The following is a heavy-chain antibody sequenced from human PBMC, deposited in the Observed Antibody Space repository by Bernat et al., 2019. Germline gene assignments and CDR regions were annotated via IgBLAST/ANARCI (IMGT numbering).Heavy chain of an antibody. CDR2: IIPIFGTA. V-gene: IGHV1-69*01. D-gene: IGHD3-16*02. J-gene: IGHJ5*02. CDR3: ARIYVWGSYRYRHWFDP. Sequence: QVQLVQSGAEVKKPGSSVKVSCKASGGTFSSYAISWVRPAPGQGLEWMGGIIPIFGTANYAQKFQGRVTITADESTSTAYMELSSLRSEDTAVYYCARIYVWGSYRYRHWFDPWGQGTLVTVSS. CDR1: GGTFSSYA.